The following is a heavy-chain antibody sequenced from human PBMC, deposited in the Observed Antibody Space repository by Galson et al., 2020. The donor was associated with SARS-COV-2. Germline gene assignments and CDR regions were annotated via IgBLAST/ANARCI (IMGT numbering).Heavy chain of an antibody. Sequence: GGSLRLSCAASGFTFSDYYMSWIRQAPGKGLEWVSYISSSGSTIYYADSVKGRFTISRDNAKNSLYLQMNGLRAEDTAVYYCARSKMATIYYYYYYMDVWGKGTTVTISS. V-gene: IGHV3-11*04. CDR1: GFTFSDYY. CDR3: ARSKMATIYYYYYYMDV. CDR2: ISSSGSTI. J-gene: IGHJ6*03. D-gene: IGHD5-12*01.